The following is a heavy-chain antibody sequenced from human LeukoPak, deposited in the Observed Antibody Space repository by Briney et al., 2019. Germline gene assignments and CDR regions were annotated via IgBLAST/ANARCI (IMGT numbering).Heavy chain of an antibody. V-gene: IGHV3-9*01. CDR2: ISWNSGSI. D-gene: IGHD3-22*01. CDR3: AKDISGYNDY. CDR1: GFTFDDYA. J-gene: IGHJ4*02. Sequence: GGSLRPSCAASGFTFDDYAMHWVRQAPGKGLEWVSGISWNSGSIGYADSVKGRFTISRDNAKNSLYLQMNSLRAEDTALYYCAKDISGYNDYWGQGTLVTVSS.